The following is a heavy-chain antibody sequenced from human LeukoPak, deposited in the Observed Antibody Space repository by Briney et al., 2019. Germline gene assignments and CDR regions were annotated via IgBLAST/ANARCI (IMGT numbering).Heavy chain of an antibody. CDR1: GFTFSNYN. Sequence: GGSLRLSCAASGFTFSNYNMNWVRQAPGKGLEWVSSIRSSTTYVYYADSVKGRFTISRDNAKNSLYLQMNSLRAEDTAVYYCARDSLTMIVGRQKRGLDYWGQGTLVTVSS. CDR2: IRSSTTYV. CDR3: ARDSLTMIVGRQKRGLDY. J-gene: IGHJ4*02. V-gene: IGHV3-21*01. D-gene: IGHD3-22*01.